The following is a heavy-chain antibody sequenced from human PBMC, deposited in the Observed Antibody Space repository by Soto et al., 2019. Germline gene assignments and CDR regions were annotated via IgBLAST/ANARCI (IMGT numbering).Heavy chain of an antibody. CDR2: INSDGSST. Sequence: GGSLRLSCAASGFTFSSYWMHWVRQAPGKGLVWVSRINSDGSSTSYADSVKGRFTISRDNAKNTLYLQMNSLRAEDTAVYYCARFGYSGYAPGDYWGQGTLVTVSS. J-gene: IGHJ4*02. CDR1: GFTFSSYW. V-gene: IGHV3-74*01. D-gene: IGHD5-12*01. CDR3: ARFGYSGYAPGDY.